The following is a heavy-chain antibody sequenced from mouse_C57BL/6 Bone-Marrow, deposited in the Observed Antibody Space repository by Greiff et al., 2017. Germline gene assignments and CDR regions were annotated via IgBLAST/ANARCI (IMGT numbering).Heavy chain of an antibody. CDR2: INPNNGGT. J-gene: IGHJ2*01. V-gene: IGHV1-22*01. CDR3: ARLREIYYGSSLDY. Sequence: EVQLQESGPELVKPGASVKMSCKASGYTFTDYNMHWVKQSHGKSLEWIGYINPNNGGTSYNQKFKGKATLTVNKSSSTAYMELRSLTSEDSAVYYCARLREIYYGSSLDYWGQGTTLTVSS. D-gene: IGHD1-1*01. CDR1: GYTFTDYN.